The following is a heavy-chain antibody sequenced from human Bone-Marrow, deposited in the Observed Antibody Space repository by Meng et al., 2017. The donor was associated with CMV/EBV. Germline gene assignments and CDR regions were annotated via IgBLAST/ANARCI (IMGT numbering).Heavy chain of an antibody. CDR2: IYRTGTP. CDR1: GYSINGGYY. Sequence: SETLSLTFAVSGYSINGGYYWAWIRQPPGKGLEWIGTIYRTGTPYENPYLKSRVTISVDTSKNQFSLKVTSATAVDTAVYYCARKGSGTSYNPYYSYGMDVWGPGTTVTVSS. V-gene: IGHV4-38-2*01. CDR3: ARKGSGTSYNPYYSYGMDV. J-gene: IGHJ6*02. D-gene: IGHD3-10*01.